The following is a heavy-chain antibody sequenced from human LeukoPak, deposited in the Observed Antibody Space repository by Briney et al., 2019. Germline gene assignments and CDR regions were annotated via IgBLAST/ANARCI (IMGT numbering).Heavy chain of an antibody. V-gene: IGHV4-39*01. CDR3: ALYCSGGSCHLDAFDI. Sequence: SETLSLTCTVSGGSISSSSYYWGWIRQPPGKGLEWIGSIYYSGSTYYNPSLKSRVTISVDTSKNQFSLKLSSVTAADTAVYYCALYCSGGSCHLDAFDIWGQRTMVTVSS. CDR1: GGSISSSSYY. J-gene: IGHJ3*02. D-gene: IGHD2-15*01. CDR2: IYYSGST.